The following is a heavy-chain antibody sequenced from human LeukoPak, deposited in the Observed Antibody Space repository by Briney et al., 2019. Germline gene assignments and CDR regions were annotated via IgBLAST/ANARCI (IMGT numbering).Heavy chain of an antibody. CDR1: GGSFSSSTYY. V-gene: IGHV4-39*01. Sequence: SETLSLTCIVSGGSFSSSTYYWGWIRQPPGKGLEWIVSIYYSGSTYYNPSLKSRVTISVNTSKNQLSLKLSSMTAADTALYYCSSGSPGSYYNWGQGTLVTVSS. CDR2: IYYSGST. J-gene: IGHJ4*02. D-gene: IGHD3-10*01. CDR3: SSGSPGSYYN.